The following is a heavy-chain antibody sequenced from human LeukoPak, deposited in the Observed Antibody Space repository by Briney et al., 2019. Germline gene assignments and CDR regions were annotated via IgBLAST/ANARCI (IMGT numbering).Heavy chain of an antibody. CDR2: IRSKAYGGTT. CDR3: TRDTGYRSTH. J-gene: IGHJ4*02. D-gene: IGHD6-19*01. CDR1: GFTFGDYA. Sequence: GGSLRLSCTASGFTFGDYAMSWVRQAPGKGLEWVGFIRSKAYGGTTEYAASVKGRFIISRDDPKSIAYLQMNSLKTEDTAVYYCTRDTGYRSTHWGQGTLVTVSS. V-gene: IGHV3-49*04.